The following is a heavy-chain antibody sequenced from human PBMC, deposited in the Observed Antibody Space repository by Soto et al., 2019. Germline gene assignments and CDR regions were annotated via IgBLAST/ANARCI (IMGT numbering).Heavy chain of an antibody. Sequence: ASVKVSCKASGYTFTSYDINWVRQATGQGLEWMGRMNPNSGNTGYAQKFQGRVTMTRNTSISTAYMELSSLRSEDTAVYYCARASYYDFWSGYYWFDPWGQGTLVTVSS. D-gene: IGHD3-3*01. CDR1: GYTFTSYD. V-gene: IGHV1-8*01. J-gene: IGHJ5*02. CDR2: MNPNSGNT. CDR3: ARASYYDFWSGYYWFDP.